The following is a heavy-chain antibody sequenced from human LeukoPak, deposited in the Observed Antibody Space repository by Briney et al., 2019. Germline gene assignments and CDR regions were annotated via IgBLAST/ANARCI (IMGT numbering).Heavy chain of an antibody. CDR2: FDPEDGET. Sequence: ASVKVSCKVSGYTLTELSMHWVRQAPGKGLEWMGGFDPEDGETIYAQKFQGRVTMTRDTSTSTVYMELSSLRSEDTAVYYCARGVGATDYWGQGTLVTVSS. CDR1: GYTLTELS. V-gene: IGHV1-24*01. CDR3: ARGVGATDY. J-gene: IGHJ4*02. D-gene: IGHD1-26*01.